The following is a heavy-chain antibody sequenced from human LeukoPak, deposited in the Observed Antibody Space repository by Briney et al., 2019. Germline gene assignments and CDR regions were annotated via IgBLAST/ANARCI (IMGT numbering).Heavy chain of an antibody. J-gene: IGHJ6*02. D-gene: IGHD3-3*01. CDR2: IIPIFGTA. CDR1: GGTFSSYA. Sequence: GASVKVSCKASGGTFSSYAISWVRQAPGQGLEWMGGIIPIFGTANYAQKFQGRVTITADESTSTAYMELSSLRSEDTAVYYCARGLITIFGVVILNTYGMDVWGQGTTVTVSS. CDR3: ARGLITIFGVVILNTYGMDV. V-gene: IGHV1-69*13.